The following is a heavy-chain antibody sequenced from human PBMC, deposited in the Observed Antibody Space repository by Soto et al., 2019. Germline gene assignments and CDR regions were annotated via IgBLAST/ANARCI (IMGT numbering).Heavy chain of an antibody. CDR1: GGSISSSNW. D-gene: IGHD6-19*01. CDR2: IYHTGTT. V-gene: IGHV4-4*02. Sequence: QVQLQESGPGLVKPSGTLSLTCAVSGGSISSSNWWSWVRQPPGKGLEWIGQIYHTGTTNYNPSLKSRVTRSVDKSKNWFSLNLSSVTAADTAVYFCVRVSIAVAGTFDYWGQGTLVTVSS. CDR3: VRVSIAVAGTFDY. J-gene: IGHJ4*02.